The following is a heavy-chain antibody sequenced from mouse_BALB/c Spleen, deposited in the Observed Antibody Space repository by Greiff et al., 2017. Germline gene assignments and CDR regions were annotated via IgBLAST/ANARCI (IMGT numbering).Heavy chain of an antibody. CDR3: ARTGTTVVARDYAMDY. Sequence: VKLQESGPELVKPGASVKISCKASGYSFTSYYIHWVKQRPGQGLEWIGWIFPGSGNTKYNEKFKGKATLTADTSSSTAYMQLSSLTSEDSAVYFCARTGTTVVARDYAMDYWGQGTSVTVSS. J-gene: IGHJ4*01. D-gene: IGHD1-1*01. CDR1: GYSFTSYY. CDR2: IFPGSGNT. V-gene: IGHV1-66*01.